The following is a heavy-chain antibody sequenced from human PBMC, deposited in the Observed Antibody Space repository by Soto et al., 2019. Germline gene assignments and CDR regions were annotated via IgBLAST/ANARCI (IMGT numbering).Heavy chain of an antibody. D-gene: IGHD2-15*01. CDR2: FDPEDGET. J-gene: IGHJ5*02. CDR3: ATGPRLLSNWFDP. CDR1: GYTLTELS. Sequence: ASVKVSCKVSGYTLTELSMHWVRQALGKGLEWMGGFDPEDGETIYAQKFQGRVTMTEDTSTDTAYMELSSLRSEDTAVYYCATGPRLLSNWFDPWGQGTLVTVS. V-gene: IGHV1-24*01.